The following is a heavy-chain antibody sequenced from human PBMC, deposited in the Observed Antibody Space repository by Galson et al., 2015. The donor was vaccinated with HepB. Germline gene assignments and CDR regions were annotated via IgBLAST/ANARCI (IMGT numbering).Heavy chain of an antibody. CDR1: GYSFTSYW. V-gene: IGHV5-10-1*01. CDR3: ARLSHYDILTGYRHGAFDI. CDR2: IDPSDSYT. J-gene: IGHJ3*02. Sequence: QSGAEVKKPGESLRISCKGSGYSFTSYWISWVRQMPGKGLEWMGRIDPSDSYTNYSPSFQGHVTISADKSISTAYLQWSSLKASDTAMYYCARLSHYDILTGYRHGAFDIWGQGTMVTVSS. D-gene: IGHD3-9*01.